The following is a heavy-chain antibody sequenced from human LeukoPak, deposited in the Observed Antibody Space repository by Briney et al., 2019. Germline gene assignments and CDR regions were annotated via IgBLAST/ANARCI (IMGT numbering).Heavy chain of an antibody. V-gene: IGHV3-23*01. J-gene: IGHJ4*02. CDR1: GITFSSHA. CDR2: IRGNGATT. Sequence: GGSLRLSCAASGITFSSHAMTWVRQAPGKGLEWVAAIRGNGATTDYADSVKGRFTISRDNSRSTLYLQMNSLRAEDTAVYYCARAYHDSGCLIDYWGQGPLVTVSS. CDR3: ARAYHDSGCLIDY. D-gene: IGHD6-19*01.